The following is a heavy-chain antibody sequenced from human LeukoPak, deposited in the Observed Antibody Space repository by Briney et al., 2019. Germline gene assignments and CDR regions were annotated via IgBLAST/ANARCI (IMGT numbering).Heavy chain of an antibody. CDR2: IYDSGST. D-gene: IGHD6-19*01. V-gene: IGHV4-59*01. J-gene: IGHJ4*02. Sequence: SETLSLTCTVSGGSIGSYYWGWIRQSPGKRQEWIGYIYDSGSTNYNPSLKSRVTMSVDTSKNQFSLKLNSVTAADTAVYYCARHGSGRSFDYWGQGTLVTVSS. CDR1: GGSIGSYY. CDR3: ARHGSGRSFDY.